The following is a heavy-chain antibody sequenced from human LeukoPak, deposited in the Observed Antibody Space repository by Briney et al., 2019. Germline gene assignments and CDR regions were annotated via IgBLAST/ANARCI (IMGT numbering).Heavy chain of an antibody. CDR1: GGSISSYY. CDR3: ARDVSGNYRSDYFDY. CDR2: IYASGST. V-gene: IGHV4-4*07. D-gene: IGHD1-26*01. J-gene: IGHJ4*02. Sequence: TPSESLSLTCSVSGGSISSYYWSWIRQPAGKGLEWIGRIYASGSTNYNPSLKSRVTMSVDTSKNEFSLKLSSVTAADTAVYYCARDVSGNYRSDYFDYWGQGALVTVSS.